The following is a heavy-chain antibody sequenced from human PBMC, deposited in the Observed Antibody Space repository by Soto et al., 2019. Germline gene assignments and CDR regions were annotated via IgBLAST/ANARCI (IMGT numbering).Heavy chain of an antibody. D-gene: IGHD5-12*01. CDR1: GFTFSSYA. CDR3: ARAPGEDGYNYFDC. J-gene: IGHJ4*02. V-gene: IGHV3-30-3*01. Sequence: PGGSLRLSCAASGFTFSSYAMHWVRQAPGKGLEWVAVISYDGTNKYYADSVKGRFTISRDNSKNTLYPQMNSLRPEDTAVYYCARAPGEDGYNYFDCWGQGTLVTVSS. CDR2: ISYDGTNK.